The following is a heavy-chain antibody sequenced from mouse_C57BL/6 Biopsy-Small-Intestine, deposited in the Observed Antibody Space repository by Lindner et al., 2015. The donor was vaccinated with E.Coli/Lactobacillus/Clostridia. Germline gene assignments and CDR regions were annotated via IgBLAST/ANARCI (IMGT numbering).Heavy chain of an antibody. Sequence: VQLQESGAELVRPGASVKLSCTASGFNIKDDYMHRVKQRPEQGLEWIGWIDPENGDTEYASKFQGKATITADTSSNTAYLQLSSLTSEDTAVYYCTSGALLSMDYWGQGTSVTVSS. V-gene: IGHV14-4*01. CDR2: IDPENGDT. D-gene: IGHD2-10*01. J-gene: IGHJ4*01. CDR1: GFNIKDDY. CDR3: TSGALLSMDY.